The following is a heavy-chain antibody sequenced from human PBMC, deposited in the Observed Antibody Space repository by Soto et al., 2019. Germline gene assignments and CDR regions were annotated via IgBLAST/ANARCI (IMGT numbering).Heavy chain of an antibody. V-gene: IGHV4-38-2*02. D-gene: IGHD3-10*01. CDR2: IYHSGST. CDR3: ARDAIGEFHAFDI. CDR1: VYSISSGYY. Sequence: SETLSLTCAFSVYSISSGYYWGWIRQPPGKGLEWIGSIYHSGSTYYNPSLKSRVTISVDTSKNQFSLKLSSVTAADTAVYYCARDAIGEFHAFDIWGQGTMVNVSS. J-gene: IGHJ3*02.